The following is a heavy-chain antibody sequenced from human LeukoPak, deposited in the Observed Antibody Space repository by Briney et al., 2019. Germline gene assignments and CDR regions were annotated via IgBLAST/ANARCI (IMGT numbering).Heavy chain of an antibody. CDR1: GGSISSGRYY. J-gene: IGHJ4*02. CDR3: ARDPIEVAAPGGDC. D-gene: IGHD6-19*01. Sequence: SETLSLTCTVSGGSISSGRYYWSWIRQPAGKGLEWIGRIYTIGSTNYNPSLKSRVTISVDTSKNQFSLRLSSVTAADTAVYCCARDPIEVAAPGGDCWGQGTLVTVSS. V-gene: IGHV4-61*02. CDR2: IYTIGST.